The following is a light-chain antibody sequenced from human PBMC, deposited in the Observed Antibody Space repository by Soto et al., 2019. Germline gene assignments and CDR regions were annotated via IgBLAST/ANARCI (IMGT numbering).Light chain of an antibody. CDR3: MQALQTSGLT. CDR1: QSLLHSNGYNY. V-gene: IGKV2-28*01. Sequence: DIVMTQSPLSLPVTPGEPASISCRSSQSLLHSNGYNYLDWYLQKPGQSPQLLIYLGSNRASGVPDRFSGSGSGTDFPLKISRVEAEDVGVYYCMQALQTSGLTFGGGTKVEIK. CDR2: LGS. J-gene: IGKJ4*01.